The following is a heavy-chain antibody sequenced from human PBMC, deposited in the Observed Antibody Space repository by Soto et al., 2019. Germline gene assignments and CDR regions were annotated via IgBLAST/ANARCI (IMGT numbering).Heavy chain of an antibody. V-gene: IGHV2-5*02. Sequence: QITLKESGPTLVKPTQTLTLTCTFSGFSLSTSAVGVGGIRQPPGKALEWLTVIYGDDDKRSSPTLRRRLTITNDTSKIQVVLTMTNMDPVDTATYYCAHRHRDLAGRFDSWGQGTLVTVSS. CDR1: GFSLSTSAVG. CDR3: AHRHRDLAGRFDS. CDR2: IYGDDDK. J-gene: IGHJ4*02.